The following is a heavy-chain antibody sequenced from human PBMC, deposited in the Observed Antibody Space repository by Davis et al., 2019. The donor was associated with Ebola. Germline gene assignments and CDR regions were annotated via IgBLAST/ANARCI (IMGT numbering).Heavy chain of an antibody. J-gene: IGHJ5*02. CDR3: ARGYSGSYYGANWFDP. CDR2: ISYDGSNK. D-gene: IGHD1-26*01. Sequence: GESLKISCAASGFTFSSYAMHWVRQAPGKGLEWVAVISYDGSNKYYADSEKGRFTISRDNSKNTLYLQMNSLRAEDTAVYYCARGYSGSYYGANWFDPWGQGTLVTVSS. V-gene: IGHV3-30-3*01. CDR1: GFTFSSYA.